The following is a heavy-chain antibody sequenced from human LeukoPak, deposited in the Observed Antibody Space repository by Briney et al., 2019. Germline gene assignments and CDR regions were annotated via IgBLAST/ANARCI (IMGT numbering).Heavy chain of an antibody. J-gene: IGHJ3*02. CDR3: AKDYTLRFLEWLLGSLDAFDI. Sequence: PGGSLRLXCAASGFTSSSYAMSWVRQAPGKGLEWVSAISGSGGSTYYADSVKGRFTISRDNSKNTLYLQMNSLRAEDTAVYYCAKDYTLRFLEWLLGSLDAFDIWGQGTMVTVSS. CDR1: GFTSSSYA. D-gene: IGHD3-3*01. V-gene: IGHV3-23*01. CDR2: ISGSGGST.